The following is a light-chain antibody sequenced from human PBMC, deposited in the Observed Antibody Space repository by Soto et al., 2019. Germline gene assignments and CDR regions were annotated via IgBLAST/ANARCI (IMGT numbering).Light chain of an antibody. CDR1: QTISSW. J-gene: IGKJ4*01. CDR2: KAS. Sequence: IQMTQSPSSLSASVGARVTITCRASQTISSWMAWYQQKPGKAPKLLIYKASTLKSGVPSRFSGSGSGTEFTLTISSLQPDDYATYYCQQYNSYSPLTFGGGTKVDIK. CDR3: QQYNSYSPLT. V-gene: IGKV1-5*03.